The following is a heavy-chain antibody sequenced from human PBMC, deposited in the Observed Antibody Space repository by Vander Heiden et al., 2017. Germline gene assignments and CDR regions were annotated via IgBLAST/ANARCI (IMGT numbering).Heavy chain of an antibody. CDR3: ARDATYGGEGY. Sequence: EVQLVESGGGLLQPGGSLRLSCAASAFTFRSNYMSWVRQAPGKRLGWVSVIYSGGRTYYADSVKGGFTISRDNSKSTLYLQMNGLRAEDTAVYYCARDATYGGEGYWGQGTLVTVSS. D-gene: IGHD3-16*01. CDR1: AFTFRSNY. J-gene: IGHJ4*02. V-gene: IGHV3-53*01. CDR2: IYSGGRT.